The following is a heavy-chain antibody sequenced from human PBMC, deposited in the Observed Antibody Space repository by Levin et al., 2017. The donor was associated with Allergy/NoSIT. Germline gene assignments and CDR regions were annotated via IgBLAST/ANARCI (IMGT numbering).Heavy chain of an antibody. V-gene: IGHV5-51*01. J-gene: IGHJ6*02. CDR3: ARHPPVFVGYCSGGSCDDYYYGMDV. Sequence: GESLKISCKGSGYSFTSYWIGWVRQMPGKGLEWMGIIYPGDSDTRYSPSFQGQVTISADKSISTAYLQWSSLKASDTAMYYCARHPPVFVGYCSGGSCDDYYYGMDVWGQGTTVTVSS. CDR2: IYPGDSDT. CDR1: GYSFTSYW. D-gene: IGHD2-15*01.